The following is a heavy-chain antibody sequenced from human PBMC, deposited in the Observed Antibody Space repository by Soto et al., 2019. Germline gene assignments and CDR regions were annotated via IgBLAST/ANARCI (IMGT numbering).Heavy chain of an antibody. Sequence: VGSLRHSCAASGLSCSSYGMRWVRQATGKGQEWVTDIWNDGSNKYYADSVKGRFTISRDNAKNSLYLQMNSLRAEDTAVYYCARGGGEGDFWSGPKPSYYYYMDVWGKGTTLTVSS. V-gene: IGHV3-33*01. D-gene: IGHD3-3*01. CDR2: IWNDGSNK. CDR1: GLSCSSYG. J-gene: IGHJ6*03. CDR3: ARGGGEGDFWSGPKPSYYYYMDV.